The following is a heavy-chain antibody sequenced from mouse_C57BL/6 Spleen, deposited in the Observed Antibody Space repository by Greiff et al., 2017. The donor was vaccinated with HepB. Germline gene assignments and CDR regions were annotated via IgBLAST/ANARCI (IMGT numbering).Heavy chain of an antibody. D-gene: IGHD4-1*01. V-gene: IGHV1-55*01. CDR3: ARVELVYYYAMDY. Sequence: QVQLKQPGAELVKPGASVKMSCKASGYTFTSYWITWVKQRPGQGLEWIGDIYPGSGSTNYNEKFKSKATLTVDTSSSTAYMQLSSLTSEDSAVYYCARVELVYYYAMDYWGQGTSVTVSS. CDR1: GYTFTSYW. CDR2: IYPGSGST. J-gene: IGHJ4*01.